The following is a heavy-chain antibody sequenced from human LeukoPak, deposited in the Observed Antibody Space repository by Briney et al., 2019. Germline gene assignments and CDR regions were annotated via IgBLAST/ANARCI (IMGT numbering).Heavy chain of an antibody. CDR3: ARSRYLDWGGAFDM. D-gene: IGHD3-9*01. CDR2: IYSGGST. CDR1: GFTFSSYY. J-gene: IGHJ3*02. Sequence: PGGSLRLSCAASGFTFSSYYMTWVRQAPGKGLEWVSVIYSGGSTYYADSVKGKFTISRDDSKNTVFPQLNSLRGEDTAIYYCARSRYLDWGGAFDMWGQGTMVNVSS. V-gene: IGHV3-66*01.